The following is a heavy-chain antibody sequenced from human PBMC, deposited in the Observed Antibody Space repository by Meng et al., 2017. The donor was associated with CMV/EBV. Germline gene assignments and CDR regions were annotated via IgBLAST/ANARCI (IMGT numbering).Heavy chain of an antibody. D-gene: IGHD3-3*01. CDR2: IRSKANSYAT. V-gene: IGHV3-73*01. J-gene: IGHJ6*02. Sequence: GKSLKISCAASGFTFSGSAMHWVRQASGKGLEWVGRIRSKANSYATAYAASVKGRFTISRDDSKNTAYLQMNSLKTEDTAVYYCTRPNAYYDFWSGYGMGYYYYGMDVWGQGTTVTVSS. CDR1: GFTFSGSA. CDR3: TRPNAYYDFWSGYGMGYYYYGMDV.